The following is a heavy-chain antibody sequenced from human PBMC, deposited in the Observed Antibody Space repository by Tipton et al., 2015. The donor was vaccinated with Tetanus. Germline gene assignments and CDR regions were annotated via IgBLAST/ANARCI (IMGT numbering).Heavy chain of an antibody. V-gene: IGHV1-46*01. Sequence: QVQLVQSGAEVKKPGASVRVSCKASGYTFTSYYIHWVQQAPGQGLEWMGIINPSGGSTSYAQKFQGRVTMTRDTSTSTVYMELSSLRSEDTAVYYCARGRRGIVGATYYFDYWGQGTLVTVSS. D-gene: IGHD1-26*01. CDR1: GYTFTSYY. CDR2: INPSGGST. J-gene: IGHJ4*02. CDR3: ARGRRGIVGATYYFDY.